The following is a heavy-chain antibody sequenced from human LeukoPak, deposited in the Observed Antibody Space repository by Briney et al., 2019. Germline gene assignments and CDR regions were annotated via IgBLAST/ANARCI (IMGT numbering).Heavy chain of an antibody. Sequence: GGSLRLSCAASEFTFSSYGMHWVRQAPGKGLEWAAVIWYDGSNKYYADSVKGRFTISRDNSKNTVYLQMNSLRVEDTAVYYCARDYYYGSGSSNYYGMDVWGQGTTVTVSS. CDR3: ARDYYYGSGSSNYYGMDV. CDR2: IWYDGSNK. V-gene: IGHV3-33*01. CDR1: EFTFSSYG. J-gene: IGHJ6*02. D-gene: IGHD3-10*01.